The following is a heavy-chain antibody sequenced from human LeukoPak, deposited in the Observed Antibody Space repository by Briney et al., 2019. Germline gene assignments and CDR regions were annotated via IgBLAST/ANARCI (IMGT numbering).Heavy chain of an antibody. CDR2: IYPGDSDT. V-gene: IGHV5-51*01. D-gene: IGHD3-10*01. CDR1: GYSFPIYW. CDR3: ARRSTYGSGTNYLFDY. Sequence: GESLKISCKGSGYSFPIYWIAWGRQMPGKGLEWMGIIYPGDSDTRYSQSFQGQITISADKSISTAYLQWSSLKASDTAMYYCARRSTYGSGTNYLFDYWGQGTLVTVSS. J-gene: IGHJ4*02.